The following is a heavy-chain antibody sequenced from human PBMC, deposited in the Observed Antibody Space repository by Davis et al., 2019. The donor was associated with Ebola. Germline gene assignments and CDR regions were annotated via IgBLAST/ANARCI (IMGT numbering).Heavy chain of an antibody. D-gene: IGHD3-9*01. J-gene: IGHJ6*02. CDR2: INHSGST. V-gene: IGHV4-34*01. Sequence: MPSETLSLTCAVYGGSFSGYYWSWIRQPPGKGLEWIGEINHSGSTNYNPSLKSRVTISVDTSKNQFSLKLSSVTVADTAVYYCARVDWLYYGMDVWGQGTTVTVSS. CDR3: ARVDWLYYGMDV. CDR1: GGSFSGYY.